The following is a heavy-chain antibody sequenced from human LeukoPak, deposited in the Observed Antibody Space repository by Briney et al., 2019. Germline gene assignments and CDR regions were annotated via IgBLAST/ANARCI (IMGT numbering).Heavy chain of an antibody. V-gene: IGHV3-7*01. D-gene: IGHD6-13*01. Sequence: GGSLRLSCAASGFSFSDSWMTWVRQAPGKGLEWVANINQDGSEKYYVDSVMGRFTISRDNDKNSLYLQMNSLRAEDTALYYCARAVSTGTVDYWGQGTLVTVSS. CDR2: INQDGSEK. CDR3: ARAVSTGTVDY. J-gene: IGHJ4*02. CDR1: GFSFSDSW.